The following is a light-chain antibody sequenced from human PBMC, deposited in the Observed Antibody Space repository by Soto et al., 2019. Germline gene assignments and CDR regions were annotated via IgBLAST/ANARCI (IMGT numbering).Light chain of an antibody. CDR1: SSDVGSYNL. V-gene: IGLV2-23*02. CDR3: CSCAGSSTF. Sequence: QSVLTQPASVSGSPGQSITISCTGTSSDVGSYNLVSWYQQHPGKAPKLMIYEVSKRPSGVSNRFSGSKSGNTASLTISGLQAEDEADYYCCSCAGSSTFFGTGTKVTVL. CDR2: EVS. J-gene: IGLJ1*01.